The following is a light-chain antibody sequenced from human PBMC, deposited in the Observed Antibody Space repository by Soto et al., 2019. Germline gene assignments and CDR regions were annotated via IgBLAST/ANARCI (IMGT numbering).Light chain of an antibody. V-gene: IGLV2-8*01. CDR2: EVS. Sequence: QFALTQPPSASGSPGQSVTISCTGTSSDVGSYNYVSWFRQHPDEAPKLIIYEVSQRPSGVPDRFSGSKSGNTASLTVSGLQAEDEADYYCSSYAGSTNFYVFGTGTKVTVL. J-gene: IGLJ1*01. CDR3: SSYAGSTNFYV. CDR1: SSDVGSYNY.